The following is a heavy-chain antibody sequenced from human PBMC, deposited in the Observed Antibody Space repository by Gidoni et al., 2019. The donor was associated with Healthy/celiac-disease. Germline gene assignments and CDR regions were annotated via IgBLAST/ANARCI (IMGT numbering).Heavy chain of an antibody. CDR3: AREGGYGSGSYYKNNWFDP. CDR2: IIPIFGTA. V-gene: IGHV1-69*01. Sequence: QVQLVQSGAEVKKPGSSVKVSCKASGGTFSSYAISWVRQATGQGLEWMGGIIPIFGTANYEQKFQGRVTITADESTSTAYMELSSLRSEDTAVYYCAREGGYGSGSYYKNNWFDPWGQGTLVTVSS. D-gene: IGHD3-10*01. J-gene: IGHJ5*02. CDR1: GGTFSSYA.